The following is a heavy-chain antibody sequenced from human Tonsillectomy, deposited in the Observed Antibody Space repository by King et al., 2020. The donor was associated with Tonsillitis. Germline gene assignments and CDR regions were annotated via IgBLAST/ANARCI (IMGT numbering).Heavy chain of an antibody. CDR1: GFSLSSYG. CDR3: AKDRGIQQWLQGFDY. CDR2: ISYDGSNK. V-gene: IGHV3-30*18. J-gene: IGHJ4*02. Sequence: QLVQSGGGVVQPGRSLRLSCVASGFSLSSYGMHWVRQAPGKGLEWVAVISYDGSNKDYADSVKGRFTISRDNSKNTLYLQMNSLRPEDTAVYYCAKDRGIQQWLQGFDYWGQGTLVSVSS. D-gene: IGHD5-18*01.